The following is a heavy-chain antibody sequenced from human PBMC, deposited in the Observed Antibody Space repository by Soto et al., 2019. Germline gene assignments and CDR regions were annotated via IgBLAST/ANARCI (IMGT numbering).Heavy chain of an antibody. D-gene: IGHD3-10*01. J-gene: IGHJ4*02. CDR2: IDPSDSYT. CDR3: ARPSYSSGSSDY. Sequence: EVQLVQSGAEVKKPGESLRISCKGSGYSFTSYWISWVRQMPGKGLEWMGRIDPSDSYTNYSPSFQGHVTISADKSLSTAHRQWSSLKASETAMYYCARPSYSSGSSDYWGQGTLVPVS. CDR1: GYSFTSYW. V-gene: IGHV5-10-1*01.